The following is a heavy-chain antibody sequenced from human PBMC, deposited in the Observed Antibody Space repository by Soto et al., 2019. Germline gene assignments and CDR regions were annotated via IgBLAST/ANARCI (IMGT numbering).Heavy chain of an antibody. Sequence: QVQLVQSGAEVKKPGSSVKVSCKASGGTFSSYAISWVRQAPGQGLEWMGGIIPIFGTANYAQKFHGRVTITADESTSTGYMELCSLRSEDTAVYYGARSRTGDFWSGNYSDSDGMDVWGKGTTVTVSS. CDR3: ARSRTGDFWSGNYSDSDGMDV. D-gene: IGHD3-3*01. CDR2: IIPIFGTA. J-gene: IGHJ6*04. CDR1: GGTFSSYA. V-gene: IGHV1-69*01.